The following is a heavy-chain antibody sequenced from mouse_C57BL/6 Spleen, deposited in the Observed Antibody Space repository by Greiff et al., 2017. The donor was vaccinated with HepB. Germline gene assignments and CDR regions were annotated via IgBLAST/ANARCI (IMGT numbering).Heavy chain of an antibody. CDR3: ARSPYSFRR. CDR2: IYPGDGDT. V-gene: IGHV1-80*01. Sequence: QVQLQQSGAGLVKPGASVKISCKAPGYAFSSYWMNGVKQRPGKGLEWIGQIYPGDGDTNYNGKFKGKATLTADKSSSTAYMQLSSLTSEDSAVYYRARSPYSFRRWAQGTTLSDSS. CDR1: GYAFSSYW. J-gene: IGHJ2*01.